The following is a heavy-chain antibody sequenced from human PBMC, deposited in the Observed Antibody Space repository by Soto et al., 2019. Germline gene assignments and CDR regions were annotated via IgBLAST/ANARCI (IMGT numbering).Heavy chain of an antibody. CDR3: ARGWNSDY. CDR1: GFTFSSYW. D-gene: IGHD1-1*01. J-gene: IGHJ4*02. V-gene: IGHV3-74*01. CDR2: INLDGSST. Sequence: EVQLVESGGGLVQPGGSLRLSCAASGFTFSSYWMHWVRQAPGKGLAWVSHINLDGSSTYYADSVKGRITISRDNAKNTLYLQMSRLRAEDTAVYYCARGWNSDYWGQGTLVTVSS.